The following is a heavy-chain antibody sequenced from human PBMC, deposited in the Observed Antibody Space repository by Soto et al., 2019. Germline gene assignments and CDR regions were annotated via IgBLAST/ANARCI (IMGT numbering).Heavy chain of an antibody. J-gene: IGHJ4*02. V-gene: IGHV3-30*18. CDR1: GFTFSDYA. CDR3: AKSAVDGLDY. CDR2: VSYNGSAK. Sequence: GGALRLSCAASGFTFSDYAMHLGRQAPGKGLEWVAVVSYNGSAKYHADSVKGRFTISIDNAKNTLDLQMNSLSAEDTAVYYCAKSAVDGLDYWGQGTLVTVS.